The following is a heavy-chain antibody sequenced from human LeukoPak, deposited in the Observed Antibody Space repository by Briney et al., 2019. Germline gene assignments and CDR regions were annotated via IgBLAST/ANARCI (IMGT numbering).Heavy chain of an antibody. V-gene: IGHV3-7*05. CDR3: VIREC. J-gene: IGHJ4*02. CDR1: GFIFSNYW. D-gene: IGHD3-10*01. CDR2: IKQDGSEK. Sequence: PGGSLRLSCAASGFIFSNYWMNWVRQAPGKGLEWVANIKQDGSEKYYVDSVKGRLTISRDNAKKSLYLQMNSLRAEDTAVYYCVIRECWGQGILVTVSS.